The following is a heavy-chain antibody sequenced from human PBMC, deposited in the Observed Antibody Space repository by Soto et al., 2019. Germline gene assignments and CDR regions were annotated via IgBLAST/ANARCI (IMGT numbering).Heavy chain of an antibody. Sequence: PGGSLRLSCSASGFTFSSYAMHWVRQAPGKGLEYVSAINSNGGSTYYADSVKGRFTISRDNSKNTLYLQMNSLRAEDTAVYYCARESIVGATNTFDYWGQGTLVTVSS. CDR1: GFTFSSYA. CDR3: ARESIVGATNTFDY. V-gene: IGHV3-64*04. D-gene: IGHD1-26*01. J-gene: IGHJ4*02. CDR2: INSNGGST.